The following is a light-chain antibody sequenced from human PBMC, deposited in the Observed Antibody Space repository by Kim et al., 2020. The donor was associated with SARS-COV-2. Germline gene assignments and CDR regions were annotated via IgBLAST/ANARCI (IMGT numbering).Light chain of an antibody. CDR1: GLGDKF. CDR2: QDN. J-gene: IGLJ2*01. Sequence: VSPGQTASITCSGDGLGDKFAPGYQQKPGQSPVLVICQDNKRPSGIPERVSGFNSGNTATLTISGTQSMDEADYYCQAWDSSTGIFGGGTQLTVL. V-gene: IGLV3-1*01. CDR3: QAWDSSTGI.